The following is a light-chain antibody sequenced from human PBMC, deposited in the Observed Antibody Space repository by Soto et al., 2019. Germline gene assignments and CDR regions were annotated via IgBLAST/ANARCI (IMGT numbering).Light chain of an antibody. CDR1: SSDVGGYNY. J-gene: IGLJ1*01. CDR3: SSYTTSTHV. Sequence: QSVLTQPASVSGSPGQSITISCTGTSSDVGGYNYVSWYQQHPGKAPKLMIYEVSDRPSGVSNRFSGSKSGDTASLTISGLQAEDEAYYYCSSYTTSTHVFGTGTKVTVL. V-gene: IGLV2-14*01. CDR2: EVS.